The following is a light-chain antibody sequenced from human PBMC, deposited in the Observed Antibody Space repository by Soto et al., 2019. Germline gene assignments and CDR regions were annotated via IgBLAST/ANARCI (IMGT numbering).Light chain of an antibody. CDR3: QQYAGTPT. V-gene: IGKV3-20*01. CDR2: GAT. CDR1: DSVHSSY. Sequence: ERVMTQSPTTLSVSPWERSTLSCMASDSVHSSYVAWYQQTPGQTPRLLIHGATSRAPGVPDRFSGSESGTDFTLTISRLEPEDFAVYYCQQYAGTPTFGQGTRLEIK. J-gene: IGKJ5*01.